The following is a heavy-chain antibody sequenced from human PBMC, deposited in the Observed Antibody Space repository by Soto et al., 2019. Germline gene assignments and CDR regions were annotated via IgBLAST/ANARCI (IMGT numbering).Heavy chain of an antibody. Sequence: EVQLLESGGGLVQPGGSLRLSCAASGFTFSSYAMSWVRQAPGKGLEWVSAISGSGGSTYYADSVKGRFTISRDNSKKPLYLQMNSLRAEDTAVYYCTKEAIVLMGYAGKGIADNYQWGYWGQGTLVTVSS. CDR3: TKEAIVLMGYAGKGIADNYQWGY. J-gene: IGHJ4*02. V-gene: IGHV3-23*01. D-gene: IGHD2-8*01. CDR2: ISGSGGST. CDR1: GFTFSSYA.